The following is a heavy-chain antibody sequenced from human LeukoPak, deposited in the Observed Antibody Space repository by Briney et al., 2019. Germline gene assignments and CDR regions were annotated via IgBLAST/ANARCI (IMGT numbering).Heavy chain of an antibody. CDR2: MNPNSGNT. CDR1: GYTFTSYD. D-gene: IGHD6-13*01. CDR3: ARDSSSWYVFQH. Sequence: ASVKVSCKASGYTFTSYDINWVRQATGQGLEWMGWMNPNSGNTGYAQKFQGRVTITRNTSISTAYMELSSLRSEDTAVYYCARDSSSWYVFQHWGQGTLVTVSS. J-gene: IGHJ1*01. V-gene: IGHV1-8*03.